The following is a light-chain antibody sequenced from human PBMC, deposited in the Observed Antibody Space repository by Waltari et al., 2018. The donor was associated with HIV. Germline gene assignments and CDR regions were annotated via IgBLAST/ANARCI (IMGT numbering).Light chain of an antibody. CDR2: EVI. V-gene: IGLV2-14*01. CDR3: GSYTNTSTSVV. Sequence: QSALTQPASVSGSPGQSITISCTGTSSYVGAYNFVSWYQQHPGRAPKLIIYEVIRRTAGVSDVFSGAKSGNMASLTISGLQAEDEADYSCGSYTNTSTSVVFGGGTKLTVL. J-gene: IGLJ2*01. CDR1: SSYVGAYNF.